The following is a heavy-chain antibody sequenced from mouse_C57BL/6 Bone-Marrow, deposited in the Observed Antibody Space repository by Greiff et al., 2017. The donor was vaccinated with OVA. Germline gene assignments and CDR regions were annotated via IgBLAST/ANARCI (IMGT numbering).Heavy chain of an antibody. CDR1: GFSLTSYG. CDR2: IWSGGST. Sequence: QVQLKESGPGLVQPSQSLSITCTVSGFSLTSYGVHWVRQSPGKGLEWLGVIWSGGSTDYNAAFISRLSISKDNSKSQVFFKMNSLQADDTAIYYCARITTVVVFAYWGQGTLVTVSA. V-gene: IGHV2-2*01. CDR3: ARITTVVVFAY. D-gene: IGHD1-1*01. J-gene: IGHJ3*01.